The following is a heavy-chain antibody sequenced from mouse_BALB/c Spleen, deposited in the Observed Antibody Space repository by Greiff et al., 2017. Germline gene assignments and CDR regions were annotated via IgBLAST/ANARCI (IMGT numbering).Heavy chain of an antibody. CDR1: GYSITSDYA. V-gene: IGHV3-2*02. CDR3: ARDYRYPYYYAMDY. J-gene: IGHJ4*01. D-gene: IGHD2-14*01. Sequence: EVKLMESGPGLVKPSQSLSLTCTVTGYSITSDYAWNWIRQFPGNKLEWMGYISYSGSTSYNPSLKSRISITRDTSKNQFFLQLNSVTTEDTATYYCARDYRYPYYYAMDYWGQGTSVTVSS. CDR2: ISYSGST.